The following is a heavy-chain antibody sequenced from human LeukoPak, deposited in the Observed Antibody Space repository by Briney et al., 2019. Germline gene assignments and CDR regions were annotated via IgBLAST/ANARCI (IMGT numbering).Heavy chain of an antibody. CDR1: GYSISSGYY. CDR3: ARTTVTTWYFDY. Sequence: PSETLSLTCTVSGYSISSGYYWGWIRQPPGEGLEWIGSIYHSGSTYYNPSLKSRVTISVDTSKNQFSLKLSSVTAADTAVYYCARTTVTTWYFDYWGQGTLVTVSS. D-gene: IGHD4-11*01. J-gene: IGHJ4*02. V-gene: IGHV4-38-2*02. CDR2: IYHSGST.